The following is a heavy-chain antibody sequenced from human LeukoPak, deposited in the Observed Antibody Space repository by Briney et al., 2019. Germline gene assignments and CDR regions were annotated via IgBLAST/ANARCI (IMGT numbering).Heavy chain of an antibody. V-gene: IGHV3-7*01. CDR2: IKRDGSEK. D-gene: IGHD6-13*01. CDR3: ARVGSSSWYRPYYFDY. Sequence: QPGGSLRLSCAASGFTFSNHWMSWVRQPPGKGLEWVANIKRDGSEKYYVDSVKGRFTIPRDNAKNSLYLQMNSLRAEDTAVYYCARVGSSSWYRPYYFDYWGQGTLVTVSS. CDR1: GFTFSNHW. J-gene: IGHJ4*02.